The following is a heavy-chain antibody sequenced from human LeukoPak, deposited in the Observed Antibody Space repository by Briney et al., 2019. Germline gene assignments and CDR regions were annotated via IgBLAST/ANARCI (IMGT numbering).Heavy chain of an antibody. D-gene: IGHD3-10*01. CDR2: ISYSGST. CDR1: GGSISSNY. Sequence: PSETLSLTCGGSGGSISSNYWSWLRQPPGKGLEWIGYISYSGSTNYNPSLKSRVTISLDTSNNQFSLKLSSVTAADTAVYYCARSPTMVRGVTPFDYWGQGTLVTVSS. J-gene: IGHJ4*02. CDR3: ARSPTMVRGVTPFDY. V-gene: IGHV4-59*08.